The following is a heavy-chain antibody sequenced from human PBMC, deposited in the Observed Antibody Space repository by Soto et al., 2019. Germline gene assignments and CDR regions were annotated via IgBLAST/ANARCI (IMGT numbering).Heavy chain of an antibody. Sequence: QVQLVQSGAEVKKPGASVKVSCKASGYTFASYAISWMRQAPGQGLEWIGWISAYKGNTNYAQKLQGRVTMTTDTTTSTAYMELGSLRSDDTAVYYCARDPPPPDYWGQGTLVTVSS. CDR3: ARDPPPPDY. CDR2: ISAYKGNT. V-gene: IGHV1-18*01. J-gene: IGHJ4*02. CDR1: GYTFASYA.